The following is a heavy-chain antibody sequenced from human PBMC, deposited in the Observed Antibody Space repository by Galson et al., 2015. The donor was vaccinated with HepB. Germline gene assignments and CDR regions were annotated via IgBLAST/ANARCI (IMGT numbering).Heavy chain of an antibody. CDR1: GFTFSSYA. D-gene: IGHD6-13*01. Sequence: SLRLSCAASGFTFSSYAMSWVRQAPGKGLEWVSAISGSGGSTYYADSVKGRFTISRDNSKNTLYLQMNSLRAEDTAVYYCAKDYVSYSSSWYARRDYYGMDVWGQGTTVTVSS. CDR3: AKDYVSYSSSWYARRDYYGMDV. V-gene: IGHV3-23*01. J-gene: IGHJ6*02. CDR2: ISGSGGST.